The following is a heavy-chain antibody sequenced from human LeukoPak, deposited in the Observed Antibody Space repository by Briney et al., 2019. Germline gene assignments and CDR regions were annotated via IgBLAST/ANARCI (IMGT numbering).Heavy chain of an antibody. V-gene: IGHV4-4*07. J-gene: IGHJ6*03. Sequence: SDTLSLTCTLSGGFISIYYGRCLRHPAGEGLEWIGRIYTSGSTNYNPSLKSRVTMSVDTSKNQFSLKLSSVTAADTAVYYCAREEAGALMDVWGKGSTVTVSS. CDR3: AREEAGALMDV. CDR1: GGFISIYY. D-gene: IGHD3-10*01. CDR2: IYTSGST.